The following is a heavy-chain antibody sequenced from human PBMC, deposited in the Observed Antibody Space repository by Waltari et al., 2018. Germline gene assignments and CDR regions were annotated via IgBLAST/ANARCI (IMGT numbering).Heavy chain of an antibody. CDR1: GGSFSGYY. Sequence: QVQLQQWGAGLLKPSETLSLTCAVYGGSFSGYYWSWIRQPPGKGLEWIGEINHSGSTNYNPSLKSRVTISVDTSKNQFSLKLSSVTAADTAVYYCARRGVTVTTLGLIINWDQGTLVTVSS. D-gene: IGHD4-17*01. CDR2: INHSGST. J-gene: IGHJ4*02. CDR3: ARRGVTVTTLGLIIN. V-gene: IGHV4-34*01.